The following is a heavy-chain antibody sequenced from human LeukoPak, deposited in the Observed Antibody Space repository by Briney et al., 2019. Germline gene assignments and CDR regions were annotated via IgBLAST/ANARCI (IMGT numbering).Heavy chain of an antibody. CDR3: ARVVLYSSSSEPLG. Sequence: GGSLRLSCAASGFTFSSYSMNWVRQAPGKGLEWVSYISSSSSTIYYADSVKGRFTISRDNAKNSLYLQMNSLRTEDTAVYYCARVVLYSSSSEPLGWGQGTLVTVSS. V-gene: IGHV3-48*01. D-gene: IGHD6-6*01. CDR2: ISSSSSTI. CDR1: GFTFSSYS. J-gene: IGHJ4*02.